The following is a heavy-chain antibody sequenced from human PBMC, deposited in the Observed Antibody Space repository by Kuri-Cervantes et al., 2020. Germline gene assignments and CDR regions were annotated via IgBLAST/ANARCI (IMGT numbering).Heavy chain of an antibody. D-gene: IGHD3-3*01. CDR1: GGSISSYY. V-gene: IGHV4-59*08. CDR2: IYYSGST. CDR3: ATDGSYDFWSGYYYGMDV. J-gene: IGHJ6*02. Sequence: SETLSLTCTVSGGSISSYYWSWIRQPPGKGLEWIGYIYYSGSTNYNPSLKSRVTTSVDTSKNQFSLKLSSVTAADTAVYYCATDGSYDFWSGYYYGMDVWGQGTTVTVSS.